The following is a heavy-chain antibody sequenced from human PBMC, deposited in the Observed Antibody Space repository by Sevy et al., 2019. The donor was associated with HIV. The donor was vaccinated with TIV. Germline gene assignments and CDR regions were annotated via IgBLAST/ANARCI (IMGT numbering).Heavy chain of an antibody. Sequence: GGSLRLSCAASGFTVSSNYMSWVRQAPGKGLEWVSVIYSGGSTNYAASVKGRFTITRGNSKNTLYLQMNSLRAEDTAVYYCARVRGRVGATKGHFDYWGQGTMVTVSS. D-gene: IGHD1-26*01. CDR2: IYSGGST. CDR3: ARVRGRVGATKGHFDY. CDR1: GFTVSSNY. V-gene: IGHV3-53*01. J-gene: IGHJ4*02.